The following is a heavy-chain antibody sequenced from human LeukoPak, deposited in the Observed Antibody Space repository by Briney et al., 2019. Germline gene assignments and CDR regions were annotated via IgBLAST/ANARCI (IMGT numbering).Heavy chain of an antibody. V-gene: IGHV4-39*01. J-gene: IGHJ3*02. CDR3: ARDLGFCSRTSCFGYDI. D-gene: IGHD2-2*01. Sequence: PSETLSLTCSVSGGXIISSTYYWGWVRQPPGKGLEWIGNIYYSGSTYYNPSLKSRVTISVDTSKNQFSLKLNSVTAADTAVYYCARDLGFCSRTSCFGYDIWGQGTMVTVSS. CDR1: GGXIISSTYY. CDR2: IYYSGST.